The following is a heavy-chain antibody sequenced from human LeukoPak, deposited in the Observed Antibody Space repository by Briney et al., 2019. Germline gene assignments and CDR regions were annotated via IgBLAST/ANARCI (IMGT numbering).Heavy chain of an antibody. D-gene: IGHD1-14*01. J-gene: IGHJ6*02. Sequence: PGGSLRLSCAASGFTFRSYVMSWVRQAPGKGLEWVAVISYDGSNKYYADSVKGRFTISRDNSKNTLYLQMNSLRAEDTAVYYCARDTSGYYYYYYGMDVWGQGTTVTVSS. CDR1: GFTFRSYV. CDR3: ARDTSGYYYYYYGMDV. CDR2: ISYDGSNK. V-gene: IGHV3-30-3*01.